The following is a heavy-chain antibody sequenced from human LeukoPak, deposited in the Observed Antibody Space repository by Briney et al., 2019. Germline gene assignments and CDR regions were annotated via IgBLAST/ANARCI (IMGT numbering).Heavy chain of an antibody. CDR1: GGSISSYY. V-gene: IGHV4-59*01. D-gene: IGHD3-3*01. Sequence: SETLSLTCTVPGGSISSYYWSWIRQPPEKELEWIGYIYNSGSTNYNPSLKSRVTLSVDTSKNQLSLKLSSVTAADTAVYYCAREGNYDFWSGQASRAPVDYWGQGTLVTVSS. CDR3: AREGNYDFWSGQASRAPVDY. J-gene: IGHJ4*02. CDR2: IYNSGST.